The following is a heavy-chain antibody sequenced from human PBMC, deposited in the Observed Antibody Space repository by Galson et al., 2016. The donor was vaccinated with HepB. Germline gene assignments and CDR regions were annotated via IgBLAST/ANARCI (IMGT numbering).Heavy chain of an antibody. CDR2: INPGDSET. J-gene: IGHJ5*02. Sequence: QSGAEVKKPGESLRISCTASGFSFSSYWIGWVRQMPGKGLEWMGFINPGDSETRYSPSFPGQVTISVDKSISTAYLQWSSLKASDTATYYCARHPGRGESSSSGWFDPWGQGTLVTVSS. V-gene: IGHV5-51*01. D-gene: IGHD6-6*01. CDR1: GFSFSSYW. CDR3: ARHPGRGESSSSGWFDP.